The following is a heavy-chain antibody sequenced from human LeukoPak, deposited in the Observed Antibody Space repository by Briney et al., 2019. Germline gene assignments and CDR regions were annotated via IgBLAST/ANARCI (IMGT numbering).Heavy chain of an antibody. CDR3: ARSSHYTIPFDS. CDR2: INSDGSVT. D-gene: IGHD2-2*02. J-gene: IGHJ5*01. Sequence: GGSLRLSCAASGFRFSSYWMHWVRQAPGKGLVWVSRINSDGSVTSFADSVKGRFTISRDNAKNTVYLQMNSLTVENTAVYFCARSSHYTIPFDSWGQGMLVTVSS. CDR1: GFRFSSYW. V-gene: IGHV3-74*01.